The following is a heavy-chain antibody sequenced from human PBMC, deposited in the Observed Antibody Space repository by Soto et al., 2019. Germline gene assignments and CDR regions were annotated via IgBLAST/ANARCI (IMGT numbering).Heavy chain of an antibody. Sequence: PSETLSLTCTVSGGSISSGDYYWSWIRQPPGKGLEWIGYIYYSGSTYYNPSLKSRVTISVDTSKNQFSLKLSSVTAADTAVYYCARVSIFGVVIAWRQGTLVTVSS. J-gene: IGHJ4*02. V-gene: IGHV4-30-4*01. CDR3: ARVSIFGVVIA. D-gene: IGHD3-3*01. CDR1: GGSISSGDYY. CDR2: IYYSGST.